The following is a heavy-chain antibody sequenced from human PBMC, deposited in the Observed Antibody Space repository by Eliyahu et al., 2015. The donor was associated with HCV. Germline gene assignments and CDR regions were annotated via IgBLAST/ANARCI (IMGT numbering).Heavy chain of an antibody. CDR1: GXXFSSYG. CDR2: IWYDGSNK. CDR3: ARDLSSSWSFDY. V-gene: IGHV3-33*01. J-gene: IGHJ4*02. Sequence: QVQLVESGGGVVQPGRSLXLXCAAXGXXFSSYGMHGVRQAPGKGLEWVAVIWYDGSNKYYADSVKGRFTISRDNSKNTLYLQMNSLRAEDTAVYYCARDLSSSWSFDYWGQGTLVTVSS. D-gene: IGHD6-13*01.